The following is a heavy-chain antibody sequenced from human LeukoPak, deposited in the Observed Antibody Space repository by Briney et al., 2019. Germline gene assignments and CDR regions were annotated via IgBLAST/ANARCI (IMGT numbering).Heavy chain of an antibody. V-gene: IGHV4-61*08. CDR3: ARDMGAPDYGSYSVDY. CDR1: GGSISSGGYY. J-gene: IGHJ4*02. Sequence: SQTLSLTCTVSGGSISSGGYYWSWIRQPPGRGLEWIAYIHYSGSAAYNPSLKSRVTISRDMSTNQFSLKMTSVTAADTAVYFCARDMGAPDYGSYSVDYWGQGTLVTVSS. D-gene: IGHD4-23*01. CDR2: IHYSGSA.